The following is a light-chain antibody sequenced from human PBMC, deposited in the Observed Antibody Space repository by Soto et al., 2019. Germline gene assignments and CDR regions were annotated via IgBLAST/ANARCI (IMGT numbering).Light chain of an antibody. V-gene: IGLV1-44*01. CDR1: SSNIGSNT. CDR3: AAWDDSLNGGV. Sequence: QSVLTQPPSASGTPGQRVTISCSGSSSNIGSNTVNWYRQLPGTAPKLLICSNDQRPSGVPDRFSGSKSGTSASLAISGLQSEDEADYYCAAWDDSLNGGVFGGGTKLTVL. CDR2: SND. J-gene: IGLJ3*02.